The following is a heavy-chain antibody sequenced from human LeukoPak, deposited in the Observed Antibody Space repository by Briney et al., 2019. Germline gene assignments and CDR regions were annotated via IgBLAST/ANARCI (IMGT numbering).Heavy chain of an antibody. CDR2: INPSGGRT. Sequence: ASVKVSCKASGFTFTGYYMHWVRQAPGQGLEWMGIINPSGGRTSYAQKFQGRVTMTRDTSTSTVYMELSSLRSEDTAVYYCARDRPQYYDSSGYYWGLAYWGQGTLVTVSS. J-gene: IGHJ4*02. V-gene: IGHV1-46*01. D-gene: IGHD3-22*01. CDR3: ARDRPQYYDSSGYYWGLAY. CDR1: GFTFTGYY.